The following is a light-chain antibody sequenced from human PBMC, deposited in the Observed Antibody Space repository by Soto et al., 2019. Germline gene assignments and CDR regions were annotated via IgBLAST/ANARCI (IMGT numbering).Light chain of an antibody. CDR2: GAS. CDR3: QQYGSSSNT. CDR1: QSVSSSY. J-gene: IGKJ2*01. Sequence: EIVLTQSPGTLSLSPGERATLSCRASQSVSSSYLAWYQQKLGQAPRLLIYGASSRATGIPDRFSGSGSGTDFTLTISILEPEDFAVYYCQQYGSSSNTFGQGTKLEIK. V-gene: IGKV3-20*01.